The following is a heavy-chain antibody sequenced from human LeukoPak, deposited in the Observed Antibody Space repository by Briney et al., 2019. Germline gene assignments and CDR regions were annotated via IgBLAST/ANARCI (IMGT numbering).Heavy chain of an antibody. CDR3: ARALAGYGSGPVEYFDL. Sequence: ASVKVSCKASGGTFSSYAISWVRQAPGQGLEWMGGIIPIFGTANYAQKFQGRVTITADESTSTAYMELSSLRSEDTAVYYCARALAGYGSGPVEYFDLWGRGTLVTVSS. V-gene: IGHV1-69*13. CDR1: GGTFSSYA. D-gene: IGHD6-19*01. CDR2: IIPIFGTA. J-gene: IGHJ2*01.